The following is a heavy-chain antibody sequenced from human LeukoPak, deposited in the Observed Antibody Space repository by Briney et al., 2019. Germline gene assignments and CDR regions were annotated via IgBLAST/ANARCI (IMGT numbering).Heavy chain of an antibody. J-gene: IGHJ4*02. CDR2: MNPNSGDT. CDR3: ARGPYGTGSHFDF. D-gene: IGHD3-10*01. CDR1: GYTFTNSD. V-gene: IGHV1-8*01. Sequence: ASVKVSCKASGYTFTNSDINWVRQATGQGLEWMGWMNPNSGDTGYTQRFQGRVTMTRDTSISTAYMELSSLRSEDTAVYYCARGPYGTGSHFDFWGQGTLVTVSS.